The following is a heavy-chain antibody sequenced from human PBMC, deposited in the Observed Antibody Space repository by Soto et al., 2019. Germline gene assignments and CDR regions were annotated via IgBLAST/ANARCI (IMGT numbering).Heavy chain of an antibody. J-gene: IGHJ3*02. D-gene: IGHD3-22*01. CDR1: GYSVTSYL. Sequence: ESLKISCKGSGYSVTSYLIGWVRQMPGKGLEWMGIIYPGDSDTRYSPSFQGQVTISADKSISTAYLQWSSLKASDTAMYYCARQPPEYDSSGYYTLLGAFDIWGQGTTVSVSS. CDR3: ARQPPEYDSSGYYTLLGAFDI. V-gene: IGHV5-51*01. CDR2: IYPGDSDT.